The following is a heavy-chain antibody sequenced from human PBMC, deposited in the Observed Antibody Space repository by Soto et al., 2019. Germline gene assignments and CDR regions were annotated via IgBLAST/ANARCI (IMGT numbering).Heavy chain of an antibody. Sequence: EVQLLEFGGGLVQPGGSLRLSCAASGFTFSSYALNWVRQAPGKGLEWVSVISGSGDNTYYADSVKGRFTISRDNSKNTLYLQMTSLRAEDTAVYYCATDLGTDDFWSAYYTYYYMDVWGNGTTVTVSS. CDR3: ATDLGTDDFWSAYYTYYYMDV. D-gene: IGHD3-3*01. CDR2: ISGSGDNT. V-gene: IGHV3-23*01. J-gene: IGHJ6*03. CDR1: GFTFSSYA.